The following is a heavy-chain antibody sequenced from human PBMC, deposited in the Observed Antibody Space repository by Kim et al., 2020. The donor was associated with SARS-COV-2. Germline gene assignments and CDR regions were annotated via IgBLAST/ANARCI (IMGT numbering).Heavy chain of an antibody. J-gene: IGHJ4*02. V-gene: IGHV3-15*01. CDR3: TTVYYYDIYPFDY. Sequence: GGSLRLSCAASGFTFSNAWMSWVRQAPGKGLEWVGRIKSKTDGGTTDYAAPVKGRFTISRDDSKNTLYLQMNSLKTEDTAVYYCTTVYYYDIYPFDYWGQGTLVTVSS. CDR2: IKSKTDGGTT. D-gene: IGHD3-22*01. CDR1: GFTFSNAW.